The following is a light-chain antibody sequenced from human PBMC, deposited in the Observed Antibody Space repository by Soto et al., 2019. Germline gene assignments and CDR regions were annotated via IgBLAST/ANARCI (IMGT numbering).Light chain of an antibody. CDR1: SSDVGIYNY. Sequence: QSVLTQPASVSGSPGQSIAISCTGSSSDVGIYNYVSCYQQHPGKVPKLIIYEVTNRPSGVSNRFSGSKSGNTASLTISGLQAEDEADYYCSSYTTSSTRVFGTGTKLTVL. V-gene: IGLV2-14*01. CDR3: SSYTTSSTRV. J-gene: IGLJ1*01. CDR2: EVT.